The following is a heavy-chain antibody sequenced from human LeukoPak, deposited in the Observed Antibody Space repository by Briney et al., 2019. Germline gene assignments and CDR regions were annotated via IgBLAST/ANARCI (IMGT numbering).Heavy chain of an antibody. CDR1: GFTFSSYT. CDR2: ISGSSSYI. V-gene: IGHV3-21*01. CDR3: AREFGDCSSTSCLNYYYYYYMDV. J-gene: IGHJ6*03. Sequence: PGGSLRLSCAASGFTFSSYTMNWVRQAPGKGLEWVSSISGSSSYINYADSVKGRFTISRDNAKNSLYLQMNSLRAEDTAVYYCAREFGDCSSTSCLNYYYYYYMDVWGKGTTVTVSS. D-gene: IGHD2-2*01.